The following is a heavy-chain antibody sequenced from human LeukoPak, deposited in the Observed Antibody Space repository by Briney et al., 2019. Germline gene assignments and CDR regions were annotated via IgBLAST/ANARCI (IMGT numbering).Heavy chain of an antibody. J-gene: IGHJ5*02. CDR1: GFTFSSYA. CDR3: AASGSYSGDDP. CDR2: ISGSGGST. V-gene: IGHV3-23*01. Sequence: GGSLRLSCAASGFTFSSYAMSWVRRAPGKGLEWVSAISGSGGSTYYADSVKGRFTIPRDNSKNTLYLQMNSLRAEDTAVYYCAASGSYSGDDPWGQGTLVTVSS. D-gene: IGHD1-26*01.